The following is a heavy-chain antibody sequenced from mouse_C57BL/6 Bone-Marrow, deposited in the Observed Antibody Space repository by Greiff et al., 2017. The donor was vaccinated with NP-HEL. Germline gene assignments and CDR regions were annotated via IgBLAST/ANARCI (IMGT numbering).Heavy chain of an antibody. CDR3: VRDYDCYYVAWFAY. CDR1: GFTFNTYA. V-gene: IGHV10-3*01. CDR2: IRSKSSNYAT. D-gene: IGHD2-3*01. Sequence: DVMLVESGGGLVQPKGSLKLSCAASGFTFNTYAMHWVRQAPGKGLEWVARIRSKSSNYATYYADSVKDRFTISRDDSHSMLYLQMNNMKTEDTAMYYGVRDYDCYYVAWFAYWGQGTLVTVSA. J-gene: IGHJ3*01.